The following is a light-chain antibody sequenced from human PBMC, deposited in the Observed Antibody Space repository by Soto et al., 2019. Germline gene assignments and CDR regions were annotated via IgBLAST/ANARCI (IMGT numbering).Light chain of an antibody. CDR2: DVT. V-gene: IGLV2-14*01. CDR3: SSYTSSSTPYV. Sequence: QSALTQPASVSGSPGQSITISCTGTSSDVGGYNYVAWYQQHPGKAPKLIIYDVTNRPSGVSSRFSGSKSGNTASLTISGLQADDESAYHCSSYTSSSTPYVFGTGTKVTVL. CDR1: SSDVGGYNY. J-gene: IGLJ1*01.